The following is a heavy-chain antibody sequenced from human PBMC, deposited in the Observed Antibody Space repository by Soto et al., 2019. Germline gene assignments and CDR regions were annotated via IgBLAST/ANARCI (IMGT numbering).Heavy chain of an antibody. J-gene: IGHJ5*02. CDR3: ARDLAAAGDNWFDP. CDR1: GITFSSYG. CDR2: IWHDGSNK. Sequence: HPGGSLRLSCAASGITFSSYGMHWVRQAPGKGLEWVAVIWHDGSNKYYADSVKGRFTISRDNSKNTLYLQMNSLRAEDTAVYYCARDLAAAGDNWFDPWGQGTLVTVSS. D-gene: IGHD3-10*01. V-gene: IGHV3-33*01.